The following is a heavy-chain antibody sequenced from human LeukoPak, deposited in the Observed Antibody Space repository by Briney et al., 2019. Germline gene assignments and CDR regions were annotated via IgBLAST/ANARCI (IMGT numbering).Heavy chain of an antibody. Sequence: GGSLRLSCAASGFTFSSYWMSWVRQAPGKGLEWVANIKQDGSEKYYVDSVKGRFTISRDNAKNSLYLQMNSLRAEDTALYYCARENYGDYSKPYYYYYMDVWGKGTTVTVSS. CDR2: IKQDGSEK. CDR1: GFTFSSYW. J-gene: IGHJ6*03. CDR3: ARENYGDYSKPYYYYYMDV. D-gene: IGHD4-17*01. V-gene: IGHV3-7*03.